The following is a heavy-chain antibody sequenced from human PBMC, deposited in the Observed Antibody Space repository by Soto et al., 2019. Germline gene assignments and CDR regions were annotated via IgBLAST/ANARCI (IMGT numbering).Heavy chain of an antibody. V-gene: IGHV3-23*01. CDR3: AKDHMITFGGVIGYYYYMDV. D-gene: IGHD3-16*02. Sequence: GGSLRLSCAASGFTFSRYAMSWVRQAPGKGLEWVSAISGSGGSTYYADSVKGRFTISRDNSKNTLYLQMNSLRAEDTAVYYCAKDHMITFGGVIGYYYYMDVWGKGTTVTVSS. J-gene: IGHJ6*03. CDR1: GFTFSRYA. CDR2: ISGSGGST.